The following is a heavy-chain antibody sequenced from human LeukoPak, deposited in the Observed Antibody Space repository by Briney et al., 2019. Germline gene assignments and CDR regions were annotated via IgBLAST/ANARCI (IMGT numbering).Heavy chain of an antibody. V-gene: IGHV3-23*01. CDR2: ITNSGGTT. D-gene: IGHD3-10*01. CDR1: GFTVSNFA. CDR3: AKFLGVSVWYGISGP. J-gene: IGHJ5*02. Sequence: GGSLRLSCAASGFTVSNFAMSWVRQPPGKGLEWVSGITNSGGTTYYADSVKGRFTISRDNSMNTLYLQMNSLRAEDTAVYYCAKFLGVSVWYGISGPWGQGTLVTVSS.